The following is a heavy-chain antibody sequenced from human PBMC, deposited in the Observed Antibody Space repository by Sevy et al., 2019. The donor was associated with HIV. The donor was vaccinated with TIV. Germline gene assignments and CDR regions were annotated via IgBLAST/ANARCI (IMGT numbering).Heavy chain of an antibody. CDR2: MNPNSGNT. J-gene: IGHJ3*02. CDR1: GYTFTSYD. D-gene: IGHD3-3*01. CDR3: ARRITIFGVVITMDAFDI. Sequence: ASVKVSCKASGYTFTSYDINWVRQATGQGLEWMGWMNPNSGNTGYAQKFQGRVTMTRNTSISTAYMERSSLRSDDTAVYYCARRITIFGVVITMDAFDIWGQGTMVTVSS. V-gene: IGHV1-8*01.